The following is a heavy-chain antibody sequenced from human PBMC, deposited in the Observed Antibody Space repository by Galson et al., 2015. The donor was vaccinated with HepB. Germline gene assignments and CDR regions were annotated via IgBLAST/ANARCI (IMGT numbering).Heavy chain of an antibody. Sequence: SVKVSCKASGYTFTSYDINWVRQATGQGLEWMGWMNPNSGNTKYSQKFQGRVTITRDTSASTAYMELSSLRSEDTAVYYCAKVSLGYSSSHYYYYYYMDVWGKGTTVTVSS. J-gene: IGHJ6*03. CDR2: MNPNSGNT. D-gene: IGHD6-13*01. CDR1: GYTFTSYD. V-gene: IGHV1-8*01. CDR3: AKVSLGYSSSHYYYYYYMDV.